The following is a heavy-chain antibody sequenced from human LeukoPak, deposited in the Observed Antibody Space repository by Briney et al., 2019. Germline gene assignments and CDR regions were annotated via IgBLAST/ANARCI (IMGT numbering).Heavy chain of an antibody. V-gene: IGHV3-21*04. CDR3: AKKVSSGYAPFDY. D-gene: IGHD3-22*01. Sequence: GGSLRLSCAASGFTLSSYSMNWVRQAPGKGLEWVSSISSSSIYIYYADSVKGRFTISRDNSKNTLYLQMNSLRAEDTAVYYCAKKVSSGYAPFDYWGQGTLVTVSS. CDR1: GFTLSSYS. J-gene: IGHJ4*02. CDR2: ISSSSIYI.